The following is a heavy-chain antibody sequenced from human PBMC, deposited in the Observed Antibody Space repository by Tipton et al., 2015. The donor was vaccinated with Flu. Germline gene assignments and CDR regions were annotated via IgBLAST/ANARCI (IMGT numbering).Heavy chain of an antibody. Sequence: SLRLSCATSGFTLSTYWMSWVRQAPGKGLEWVANIKQDGNVICYLDSVKGRFTISRDNARNSVFLQMNSLRDDDTAVYYCARVSWDGMDVWGPGTTVNVSS. CDR3: ARVSWDGMDV. CDR1: GFTLSTYW. J-gene: IGHJ6*01. CDR2: IKQDGNVI. V-gene: IGHV3-7*01. D-gene: IGHD3-10*01.